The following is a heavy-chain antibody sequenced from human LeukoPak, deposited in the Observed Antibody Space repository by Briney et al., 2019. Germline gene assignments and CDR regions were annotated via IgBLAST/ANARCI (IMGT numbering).Heavy chain of an antibody. CDR2: IYYSGST. D-gene: IGHD3-10*01. V-gene: IGHV4-4*02. CDR1: GGSISSSNW. CDR3: ASDRGGYNVFDY. J-gene: IGHJ4*02. Sequence: KPSGTLSLTCAVSGGSISSSNWWSWVRQPPGKGLEWIGYIYYSGSTYYNPSLKSRVTISVDTSKNQFSLKLSSVTAADTAVYYCASDRGGYNVFDYWGQGTLVTVSS.